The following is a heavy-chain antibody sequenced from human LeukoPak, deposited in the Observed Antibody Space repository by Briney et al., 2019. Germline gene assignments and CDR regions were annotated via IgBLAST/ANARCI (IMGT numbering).Heavy chain of an antibody. CDR1: GFTFTICA. V-gene: IGHV3-23*01. D-gene: IGHD3-10*01. CDR2: ISGSGGST. J-gene: IGHJ4*02. Sequence: PGGSLRLSCAASGFTFTICAMNWVRQAPGKGLEWVSGISGSGGSTYYADSVKGRFTISRDSSKNTVYPQMNGLRAEDTAVYYCAKADGSYKTLIDYWGQGTLVTVSS. CDR3: AKADGSYKTLIDY.